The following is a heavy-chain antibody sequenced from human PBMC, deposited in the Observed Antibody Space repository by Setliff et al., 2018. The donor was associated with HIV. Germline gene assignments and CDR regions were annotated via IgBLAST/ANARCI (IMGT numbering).Heavy chain of an antibody. CDR3: GRLSETAMASFDS. V-gene: IGHV4-61*05. CDR2: IYKSGTT. CDR1: GGCIDRSNYY. D-gene: IGHD2-21*02. J-gene: IGHJ4*02. Sequence: PSETLSLTCSVSGGCIDRSNYYWGWIRQSPGKGLEWIGYIYKSGTTNYSPSLKSRVTISAGPSKNQFSLKLTSVTAADTAVYYCGRLSETAMASFDSWGQGILVTVSS.